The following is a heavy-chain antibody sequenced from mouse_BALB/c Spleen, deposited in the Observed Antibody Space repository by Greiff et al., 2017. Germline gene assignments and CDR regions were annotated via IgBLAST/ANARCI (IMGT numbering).Heavy chain of an antibody. D-gene: IGHD2-2*01. V-gene: IGHV1S126*01. CDR1: GYSFTSYW. Sequence: QVQLKESGPQLVRPGASVKISCKASGYSFTSYWMHWVKQRPGQGLEWIGMIDPSDSETRLNQKFKDKATLTVDKSSSTAYMQLSSPTSEDSAVYYCARGGYYWYFDVWGAGTTVTVSS. J-gene: IGHJ1*01. CDR3: ARGGYYWYFDV. CDR2: IDPSDSET.